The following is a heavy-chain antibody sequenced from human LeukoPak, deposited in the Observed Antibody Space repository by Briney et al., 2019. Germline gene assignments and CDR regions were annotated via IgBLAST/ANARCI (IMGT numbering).Heavy chain of an antibody. J-gene: IGHJ4*02. D-gene: IGHD3-10*01. CDR1: RGSTSSGDYY. Sequence: PSETLSLTCTVSRGSTSSGDYYWNWIRQHPGKGLEWIGYMNNRGTSNYNPSLRSRVTISVDTSNNQFSLRLSSVTAADTAVYYCTRIPTHYYGSGSYYGYFDSWGQGTLVTVSS. V-gene: IGHV4-31*03. CDR2: MNNRGTS. CDR3: TRIPTHYYGSGSYYGYFDS.